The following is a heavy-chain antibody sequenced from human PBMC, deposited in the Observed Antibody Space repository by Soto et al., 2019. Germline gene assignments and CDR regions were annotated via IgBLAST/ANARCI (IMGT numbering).Heavy chain of an antibody. CDR1: GFTFRSYA. D-gene: IGHD5-18*01. CDR2: ISYDGTNK. CDR3: ARTGRRLPTPALPGASGHYGLDL. J-gene: IGHJ6*02. Sequence: GGSLRLSCAASGFTFRSYAMHWVRQAPGKGLEWVGMISYDGTNKYYADSVRGRFTISRDNSKNTMYLQVNSLRAADTAVYYCARTGRRLPTPALPGASGHYGLDLWGQGTTVTASS. V-gene: IGHV3-33*01.